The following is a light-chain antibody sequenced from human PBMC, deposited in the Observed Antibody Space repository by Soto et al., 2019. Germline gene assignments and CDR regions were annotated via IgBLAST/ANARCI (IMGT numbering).Light chain of an antibody. V-gene: IGKV1-33*01. J-gene: IGKJ3*01. Sequence: DIQLTQSPSSLPASVGDRVTITCQASQDISNYLNWYQQKPGKAPKLLIYDASNLETGVPSRFSGSGSGTDFTFTISSLQPEDIATYYCQQYDNLFTFGPGTKVDI. CDR2: DAS. CDR3: QQYDNLFT. CDR1: QDISNY.